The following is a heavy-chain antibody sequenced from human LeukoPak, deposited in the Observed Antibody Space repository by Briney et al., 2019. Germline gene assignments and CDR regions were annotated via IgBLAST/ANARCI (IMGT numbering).Heavy chain of an antibody. CDR2: IYPGDSET. CDR3: ASAPGNQGPYAFDI. CDR1: GYSFTNYW. J-gene: IGHJ3*02. Sequence: KRGESLKISCKGSGYSFTNYWVGWVRQMPGKGLEWMGIIYPGDSETRYSPSFQGQVTISADKSISTAYLQWNSLKASDTAMYYCASAPGNQGPYAFDIWGQGTMVTVSS. V-gene: IGHV5-51*01. D-gene: IGHD4-23*01.